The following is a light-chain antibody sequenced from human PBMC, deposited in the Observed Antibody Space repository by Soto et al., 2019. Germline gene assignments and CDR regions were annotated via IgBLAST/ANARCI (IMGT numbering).Light chain of an antibody. CDR3: SSFAGSRVLV. V-gene: IGLV2-14*03. Sequence: QSDLTQPASVSGSPGQSITISCTGTSSDVGAYNYVSWYQQHPGKAPKHIIYEVSDRPSGVSNRFSGSKSGNTASLTISGLQAEDEADYYCSSFAGSRVLVLGGGTKLTVL. J-gene: IGLJ2*01. CDR2: EVS. CDR1: SSDVGAYNY.